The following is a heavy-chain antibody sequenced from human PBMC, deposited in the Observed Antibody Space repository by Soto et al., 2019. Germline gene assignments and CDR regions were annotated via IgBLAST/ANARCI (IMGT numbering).Heavy chain of an antibody. CDR1: GFTFSSYS. CDR2: ISSSSSYI. D-gene: IGHD6-13*01. CDR3: ARDSDLLDSSSWSPHPNWFDP. J-gene: IGHJ5*02. V-gene: IGHV3-21*01. Sequence: GGSLRLSCAASGFTFSSYSMNWVRQAPGKGLEWVSSISSSSSYIYYADSVKGRFTISRDNAKNYTYLQMNSLKATDTAVYYCARDSDLLDSSSWSPHPNWFDPWGQGTLVTVSS.